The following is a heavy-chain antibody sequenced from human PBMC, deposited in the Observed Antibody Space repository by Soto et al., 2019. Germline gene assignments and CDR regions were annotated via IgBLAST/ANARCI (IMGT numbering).Heavy chain of an antibody. CDR3: ASLEWESAGYADY. D-gene: IGHD3-3*01. CDR2: IKRDGSEK. Sequence: GGSLRLSCAASGFTFAKNWMSWVRQAPGKGLEWVANIKRDGSEKYYVDSVEGRFTISRDNAKNTLYLQMNSLRADDTAVYYCASLEWESAGYADYWGKGTLVTVSS. J-gene: IGHJ4*02. CDR1: GFTFAKNW. V-gene: IGHV3-7*03.